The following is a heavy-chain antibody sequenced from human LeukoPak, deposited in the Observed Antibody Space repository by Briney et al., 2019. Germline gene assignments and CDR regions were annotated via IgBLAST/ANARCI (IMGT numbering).Heavy chain of an antibody. CDR1: GGSFSGYY. J-gene: IGHJ4*02. CDR2: INHSGST. CDR3: ARVVVAARRPRGNVFDY. Sequence: SETLSLTCAVYGGSFSGYYLSWIRQPPGKGLEWIGEINHSGSTNYNPSLKSRVTISVDTSKSQFSLKLSSVNAADTAVYYCARVVVAARRPRGNVFDYWGQGTLVTVSS. D-gene: IGHD6-6*01. V-gene: IGHV4-34*01.